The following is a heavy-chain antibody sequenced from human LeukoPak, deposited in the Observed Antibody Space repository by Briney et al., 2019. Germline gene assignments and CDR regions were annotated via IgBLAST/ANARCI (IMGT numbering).Heavy chain of an antibody. CDR1: GFTFSTYW. CDR2: IKPDGSDK. J-gene: IGHJ4*02. Sequence: PGGSLRLSCAASGFTFSTYWMSWVRQAPGKGLEWVADIKPDGSDKYYAGSVKGRFTISRDNAKNSLYLQLDSLRVEDTAVYYCAREWAHYDYWGQGTLVTVSS. V-gene: IGHV3-7*01. CDR3: AREWAHYDY. D-gene: IGHD1-26*01.